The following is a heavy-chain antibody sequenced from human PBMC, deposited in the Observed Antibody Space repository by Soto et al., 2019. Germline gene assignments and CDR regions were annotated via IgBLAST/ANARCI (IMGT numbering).Heavy chain of an antibody. J-gene: IGHJ2*01. CDR3: ATDHLERGLRSHWYFDL. CDR2: FDPEDGET. Sequence: ASVKVSCKVSGYTLTELSMHWVRQAPGKGLEWMGGFDPEDGETIYAQKFQGRVTMTEDTSTDTAYMELSSLRSEDTAVYYCATDHLERGLRSHWYFDLWGSGTLVTVSS. CDR1: GYTLTELS. V-gene: IGHV1-24*01. D-gene: IGHD5-12*01.